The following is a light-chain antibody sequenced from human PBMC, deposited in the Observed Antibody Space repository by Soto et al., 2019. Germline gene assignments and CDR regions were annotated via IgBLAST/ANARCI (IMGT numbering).Light chain of an antibody. CDR3: QQYNNWPPWYT. V-gene: IGKV3-15*01. J-gene: IGKJ2*01. Sequence: EMVMKQSPATLSVSPGEGATLSCRASQSVGSNLAWFQQKPGQAPRLLMFGASTRATGIPARFSGSGSGTEFTLTISSLQPEDFAVYYCQQYNNWPPWYTFGQGTKLEIK. CDR1: QSVGSN. CDR2: GAS.